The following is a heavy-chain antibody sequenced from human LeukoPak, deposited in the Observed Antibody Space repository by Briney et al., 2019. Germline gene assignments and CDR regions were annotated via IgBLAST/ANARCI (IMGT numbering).Heavy chain of an antibody. D-gene: IGHD6-13*01. CDR2: IYYSGST. V-gene: IGHV4-59*01. CDR1: GGSISSYY. Sequence: SETLSLTCTVSGGSISSYYWSWIRQPPGKGLEWIGYIYYSGSTNYNPSLKSRVTISVDTSKNQFSLKLSSVTAADTAVYYCARVAAAGIDAFDIWGQGTMVTVFS. CDR3: ARVAAAGIDAFDI. J-gene: IGHJ3*02.